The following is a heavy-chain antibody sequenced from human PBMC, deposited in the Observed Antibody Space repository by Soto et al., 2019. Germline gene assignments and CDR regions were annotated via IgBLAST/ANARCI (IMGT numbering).Heavy chain of an antibody. D-gene: IGHD6-13*01. CDR1: GFTFSSYS. Sequence: PGGSLRLSCAASGFTFSSYSMNWVRQAPGKGLEWVSSISSSSSYIYYADSVKGRFTISRDNAKNSLYLQMNSLRAEDTAVYYCARVGSGPAAGNYWGQGTLVTVSS. CDR2: ISSSSSYI. CDR3: ARVGSGPAAGNY. J-gene: IGHJ4*02. V-gene: IGHV3-21*01.